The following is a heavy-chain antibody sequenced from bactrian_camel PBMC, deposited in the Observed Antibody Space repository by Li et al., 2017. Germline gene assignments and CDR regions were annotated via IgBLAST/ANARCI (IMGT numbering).Heavy chain of an antibody. D-gene: IGHD4*01. CDR1: GFTSKSND. CDR2: IYPGRDRT. J-gene: IGHJ6*01. CDR3: AADPRYFCSTDYPSTEDFDY. Sequence: VQLVESGGGLVQPGGSLRLSCVASGFTSKSNDKIWFRQAPGKEREGVASIYPGRDRTYYIDSVKGRFTISRDNAKNTLFLQMNALQLDDTAKYYCAADPRYFCSTDYPSTEDFDYWGQGTQVTVS. V-gene: IGHV3S40*01.